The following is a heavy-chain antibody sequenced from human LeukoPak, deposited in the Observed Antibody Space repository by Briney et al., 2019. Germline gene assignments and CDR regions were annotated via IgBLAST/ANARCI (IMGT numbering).Heavy chain of an antibody. CDR1: GGSISSYY. Sequence: MASETLSLTCTVSGGSISSYYWSWIRQPPGKGLEWIGYIYYSGSTNYNPSLKSRVTISVDTSKNQFSLKLGSVTAADTAVYYCARLSSSWLLDYWGQGTLVTVSS. V-gene: IGHV4-59*08. D-gene: IGHD6-13*01. CDR3: ARLSSSWLLDY. J-gene: IGHJ4*02. CDR2: IYYSGST.